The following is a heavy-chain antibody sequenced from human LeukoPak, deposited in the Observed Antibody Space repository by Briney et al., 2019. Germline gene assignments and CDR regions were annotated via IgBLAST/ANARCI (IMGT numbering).Heavy chain of an antibody. J-gene: IGHJ4*02. CDR2: IYTSGST. CDR3: ARGPGYSYTFDY. Sequence: PSQTLSLTCTVSGGSIRSGSYDWSWIRQPAGKGLEWIGRIYTSGSTNYNPSLKSRVTISVDTSKNQFSLKLSSVTAADTAVYYCARGPGYSYTFDYWGQGTLVTVSS. CDR1: GGSIRSGSYD. V-gene: IGHV4-61*02. D-gene: IGHD5-18*01.